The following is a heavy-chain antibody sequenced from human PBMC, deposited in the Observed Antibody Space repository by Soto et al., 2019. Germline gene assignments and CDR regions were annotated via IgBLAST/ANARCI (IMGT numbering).Heavy chain of an antibody. Sequence: SETLSLTCAVSGGSISSGGYSWGWIRQPPGKGLEWIGYIYYSGSINYSPSLKSRVSISVDTSKNQVSLKVHSVTAADTAVYYCARLVDRNWYPFFFDYWGQGTQVTVSS. CDR3: ARLVDRNWYPFFFDY. CDR1: GGSISSGGYS. J-gene: IGHJ4*02. D-gene: IGHD1-1*01. CDR2: IYYSGSI. V-gene: IGHV4-61*08.